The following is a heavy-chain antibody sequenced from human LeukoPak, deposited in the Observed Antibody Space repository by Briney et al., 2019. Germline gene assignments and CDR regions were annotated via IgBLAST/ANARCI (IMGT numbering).Heavy chain of an antibody. V-gene: IGHV4-39*07. Sequence: SSETLSLTCTVSGASISSQNYYWGWVRQPPGKGLEWIGSIHHSDGTYHNPSLKSRVTISVDTSKNQFSLKLRSVTAADTAVYYCARRLFQLSRYAFDIWGQGTMVTVSS. J-gene: IGHJ3*02. CDR3: ARRLFQLSRYAFDI. CDR2: IHHSDGT. CDR1: GASISSQNYY. D-gene: IGHD1-1*01.